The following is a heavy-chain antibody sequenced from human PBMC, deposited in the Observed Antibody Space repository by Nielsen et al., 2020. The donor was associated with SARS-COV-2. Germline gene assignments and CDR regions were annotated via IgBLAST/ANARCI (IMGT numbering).Heavy chain of an antibody. D-gene: IGHD3-22*01. J-gene: IGHJ4*02. Sequence: SETLSLTCAVRGGSFTAYYWRWIRQPPPKGLEWIGAINHSGATNKNPSLRSRVTVSRDTSKDPFSLKLSSVTAADTGVYYCAGGFYDSRGYNLVYWGQGTLVTVSS. V-gene: IGHV4-34*01. CDR1: GGSFTAYY. CDR3: AGGFYDSRGYNLVY. CDR2: INHSGAT.